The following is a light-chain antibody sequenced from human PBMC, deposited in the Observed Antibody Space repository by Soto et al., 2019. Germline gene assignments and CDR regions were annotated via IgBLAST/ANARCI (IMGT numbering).Light chain of an antibody. CDR1: QDISSY. V-gene: IGKV1-9*01. Sequence: IEFTQSPSSLSASVGDRVTITCRASQDISSYLAWYQQKPGKPPNLLIYAASTLQSGVPSRFSASGVGTDFTLTISRLQAEDFETYYCQQVRSYPSTFGGGTKVDIK. CDR2: AAS. J-gene: IGKJ4*01. CDR3: QQVRSYPST.